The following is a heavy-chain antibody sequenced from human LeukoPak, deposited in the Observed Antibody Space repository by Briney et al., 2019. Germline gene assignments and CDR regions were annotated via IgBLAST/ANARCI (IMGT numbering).Heavy chain of an antibody. CDR3: ARMHGEWLVYDY. D-gene: IGHD6-19*01. Sequence: GGSLRLSCAASGFTFSSYGMHWVRQAPGKGLEWVAVISYDGSNKYYADSVKGRFTISRDNSKNSLYLQMNSLRAEDTAVYYCARMHGEWLVYDYWGQGTLVTVSS. CDR1: GFTFSSYG. V-gene: IGHV3-30*03. CDR2: ISYDGSNK. J-gene: IGHJ4*02.